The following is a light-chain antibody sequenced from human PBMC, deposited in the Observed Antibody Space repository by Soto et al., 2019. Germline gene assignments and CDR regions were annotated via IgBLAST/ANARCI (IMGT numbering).Light chain of an antibody. CDR3: HQRSNWLVT. CDR1: LNVNSY. CDR2: DAS. V-gene: IGKV3-11*01. J-gene: IGKJ5*01. Sequence: VLAQSPATLSLSPGERATLSCRASLNVNSYLAWYQQKPGQAPRLLIYDASNRATGIPARFSGSGSGTDFTLTISSLEPEDFAVYYCHQRSNWLVTFGQGTRLEIK.